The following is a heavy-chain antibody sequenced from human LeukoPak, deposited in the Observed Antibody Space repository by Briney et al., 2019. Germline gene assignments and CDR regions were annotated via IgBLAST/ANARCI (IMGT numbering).Heavy chain of an antibody. CDR3: ARTCWNNFVVIPDGFDLRAFDL. J-gene: IGHJ3*01. V-gene: IGHV4-34*01. CDR2: IYKGST. D-gene: IGHD2-21*01. CDR1: GGYISGYY. Sequence: SETLSLTCGVSGGYISGYYWSLIRQPPGKGLEWIGEIYKGSTNYNPSLKSRVTISVDTSKEQFSLRLNYVTAADAAVYYCARTCWNNFVVIPDGFDLRAFDLWGQGTVVIVSS.